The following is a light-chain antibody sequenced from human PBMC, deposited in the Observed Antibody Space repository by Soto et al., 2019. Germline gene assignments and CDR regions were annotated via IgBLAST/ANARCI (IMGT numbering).Light chain of an antibody. CDR2: GNG. J-gene: IGLJ3*02. CDR1: NSNIGAGYD. CDR3: QSYDNNLSGWV. V-gene: IGLV1-40*01. Sequence: QSVLTHPPSVSVAPGQRVTISCTGSNSNIGAGYDVHWYQQLPGTAPKLLIYGNGNRPSGVPDRFSGSKSGASASLAISGLQDEDETDYYCQSYDNNLSGWVFGGGTKLTVL.